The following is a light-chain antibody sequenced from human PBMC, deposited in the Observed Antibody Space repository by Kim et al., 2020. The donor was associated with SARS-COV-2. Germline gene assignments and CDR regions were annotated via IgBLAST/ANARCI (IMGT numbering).Light chain of an antibody. CDR1: TSDVGGYNY. V-gene: IGLV2-8*01. CDR3: SSYAGSNNFVV. Sequence: SVTLPCTATTSDVGGYNYVSCYQQYPGKAPKLMIYEVTKRPSGVPDRFSGSKSGNTASLTVSGLQAEDEADYYCSSYAGSNNFVVFGGGTQLTVL. CDR2: EVT. J-gene: IGLJ2*01.